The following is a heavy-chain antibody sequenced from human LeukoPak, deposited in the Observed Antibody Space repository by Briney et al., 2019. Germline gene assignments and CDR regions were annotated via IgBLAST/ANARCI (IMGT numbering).Heavy chain of an antibody. CDR1: GGSISTVSFY. CDR3: ARGRSNTVTTRYYYYYYGMDV. D-gene: IGHD4-17*01. J-gene: IGHJ6*02. V-gene: IGHV4-39*07. CDR2: IHYSGST. Sequence: PSETLSLTCTVSGGSISTVSFYWGWIRQSPGKGLEWIGNIHYSGSTYYNPALKDRVTLSMDPSTNQFSLKLSSVTAADTAVYYCARGRSNTVTTRYYYYYYGMDVWGQGTTVTVSS.